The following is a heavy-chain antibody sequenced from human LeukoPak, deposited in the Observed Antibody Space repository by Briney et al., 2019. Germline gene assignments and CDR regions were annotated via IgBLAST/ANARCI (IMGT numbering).Heavy chain of an antibody. V-gene: IGHV4-34*01. D-gene: IGHD4-23*01. CDR3: ARGDKGYGGTYDY. J-gene: IGHJ4*02. Sequence: PSETLSLTCAVYGGSFSGYYWSWIRQPPGKGLEWIGEINHSGSTNYNPSLKSRVTISVDTSKNQFSLKLSSVTAADTAVYYCARGDKGYGGTYDYWGQGTLVTVSS. CDR2: INHSGST. CDR1: GGSFSGYY.